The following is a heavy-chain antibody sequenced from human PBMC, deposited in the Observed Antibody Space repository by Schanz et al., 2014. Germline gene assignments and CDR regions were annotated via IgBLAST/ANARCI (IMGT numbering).Heavy chain of an antibody. Sequence: QVQLVQSAPEVKRPGASVRVSCKASGYSFTDYAIHWVRQAPGQGLEWMGWISAFDDKTDYAQNFQGRLIMTTDTSTTTVYMELRGLRSDDTAVYYCARETTIITGGAFDVWGQGTMVTVSS. CDR2: ISAFDDKT. J-gene: IGHJ3*01. CDR1: GYSFTDYA. V-gene: IGHV1-18*01. D-gene: IGHD3-9*01. CDR3: ARETTIITGGAFDV.